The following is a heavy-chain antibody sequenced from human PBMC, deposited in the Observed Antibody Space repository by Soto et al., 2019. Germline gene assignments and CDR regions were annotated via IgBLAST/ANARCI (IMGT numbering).Heavy chain of an antibody. CDR3: ARDRITGMVRDGMDF. D-gene: IGHD2-8*02. J-gene: IGHJ6*02. V-gene: IGHV4-31*03. CDR1: GGSISSGGYY. CDR2: IYYSGST. Sequence: PSETLSLTCTVSGGSISSGGYYWSWIRQHPGKGLEWIGYIYYSGSTYYNPSLKSRVTISVDTSKNQFSLKLSSVTAADTAVYYCARDRITGMVRDGMDFWGQGTTVTVSS.